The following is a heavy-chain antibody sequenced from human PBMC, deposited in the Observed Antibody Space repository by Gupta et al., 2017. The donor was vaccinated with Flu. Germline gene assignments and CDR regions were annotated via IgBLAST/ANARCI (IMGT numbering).Heavy chain of an antibody. CDR3: AKYQKWAVAGTGLSGD. CDR2: ISGRGSST. V-gene: IGHV3-23*01. Sequence: EVQLLESGGGLVQPGGSLRLSCTASGFTFNNYAMTWVRQAPGKGLEWVSSISGRGSSTFYADSVKGRFTISRDNSKNTLYLQMNSLRAEDTAVYYCAKYQKWAVAGTGLSGDWGQGTLVIVSS. D-gene: IGHD6-19*01. CDR1: GFTFNNYA. J-gene: IGHJ4*02.